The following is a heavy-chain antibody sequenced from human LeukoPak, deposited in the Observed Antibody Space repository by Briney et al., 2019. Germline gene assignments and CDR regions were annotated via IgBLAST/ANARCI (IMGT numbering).Heavy chain of an antibody. V-gene: IGHV1-18*01. J-gene: IGHJ4*02. CDR3: AREGLGYSYAPGYFDY. CDR1: GGTFSSYA. Sequence: ASVKVSCKASGGTFSSYAISWVRQAPGQGLEWMGWISAYNGNTNYAQKLQGRVTMTTDTSTSTAYMELRSLRSDDTAVYYCAREGLGYSYAPGYFDYWGQGTLVTVSS. D-gene: IGHD5-18*01. CDR2: ISAYNGNT.